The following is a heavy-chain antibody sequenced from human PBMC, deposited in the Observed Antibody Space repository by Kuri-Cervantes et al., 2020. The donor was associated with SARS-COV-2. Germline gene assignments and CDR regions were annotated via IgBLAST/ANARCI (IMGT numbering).Heavy chain of an antibody. CDR3: ARSSPGTNWFDL. V-gene: IGHV4-4*07. CDR1: GGSISSYY. D-gene: IGHD1-1*01. CDR2: IYTSGST. Sequence: ESLKISCTVSGGSISSYYWSWIRQPAGKGLEWIGRIYTSGSTNYNPSLKSRVTMSVDTSKNQFSLKLSSVTAADTAVYYCARSSPGTNWFDLWGQGTLVTVSS. J-gene: IGHJ5*02.